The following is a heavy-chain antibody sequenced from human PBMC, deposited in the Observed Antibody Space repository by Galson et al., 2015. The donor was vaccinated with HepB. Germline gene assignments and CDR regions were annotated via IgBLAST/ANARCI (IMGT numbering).Heavy chain of an antibody. CDR2: IKQDGSEK. V-gene: IGHV3-7*01. CDR1: GFTFSSYW. Sequence: SLRLSCAASGFTFSSYWMSWVRQAPGEGLEWVANIKQDGSEKYYVDSVKGRFTISRDNAKNSLYLQMNSLRAEDTAVYYCARAGGDYYDSSGEYYDIWGQGTMVTVSS. CDR3: ARAGGDYYDSSGEYYDI. J-gene: IGHJ3*02. D-gene: IGHD3-22*01.